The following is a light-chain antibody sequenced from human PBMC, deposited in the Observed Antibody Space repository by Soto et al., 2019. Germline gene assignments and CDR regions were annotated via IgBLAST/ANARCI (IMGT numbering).Light chain of an antibody. CDR2: GNR. Sequence: QSVLTQPPSVSGAPGQRVTISCTGTSSNIGAGYDVHWYQQFPGTAPKLLIYGNRNRPSGVSNRFSGSKSGNTASLTISGLQAEDEADYYCCSYAGSSTPYVFGTGTKLTVL. V-gene: IGLV1-40*01. J-gene: IGLJ1*01. CDR1: SSNIGAGYD. CDR3: CSYAGSSTPYV.